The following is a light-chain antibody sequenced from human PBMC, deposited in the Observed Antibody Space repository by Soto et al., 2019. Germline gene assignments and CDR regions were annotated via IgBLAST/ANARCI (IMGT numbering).Light chain of an antibody. CDR1: QSISSW. Sequence: DIQMTQSPSTLSASVGDRVTITCRASQSISSWLAWYQQKPGKAPKLLIYDASSLKSGDPSRFSGSGSGTEYTTTISSLQPDDFATYYCQQYNSYSLTFGPGTKVDIK. V-gene: IGKV1-5*01. J-gene: IGKJ3*01. CDR2: DAS. CDR3: QQYNSYSLT.